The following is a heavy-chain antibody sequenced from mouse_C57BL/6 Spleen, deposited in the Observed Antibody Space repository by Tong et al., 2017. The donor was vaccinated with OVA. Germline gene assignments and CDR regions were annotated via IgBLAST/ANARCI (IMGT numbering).Heavy chain of an antibody. CDR2: IYPGDGDT. J-gene: IGHJ1*03. D-gene: IGHD1-1*01. Sequence: VQLQESGAELVKPGASVKISCKASGYAFSSYWMNWVKQRPGKGLEWIGQIYPGDGDTNYNGKFKGKATLTADKSSSTAYMQLSSLTSEDSAVYFCARYGTTVDWYFDVWGTGTTVTVPS. CDR1: GYAFSSYW. CDR3: ARYGTTVDWYFDV. V-gene: IGHV1-80*01.